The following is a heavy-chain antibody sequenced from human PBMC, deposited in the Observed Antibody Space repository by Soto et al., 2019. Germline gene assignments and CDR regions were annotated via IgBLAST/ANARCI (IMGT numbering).Heavy chain of an antibody. J-gene: IGHJ1*01. CDR2: MNPNSGNT. D-gene: IGHD6-25*01. Sequence: ASVKVSCKASGYTFTSYDINWVRQATGQGLEWMGWMNPNSGNTGYAQKFQGRVTMTRNTSISTAYMELSSLRSEDTAVYYCAAATIGQIAFAEYFQHWGQGTLVTVSS. V-gene: IGHV1-8*01. CDR1: GYTFTSYD. CDR3: AAATIGQIAFAEYFQH.